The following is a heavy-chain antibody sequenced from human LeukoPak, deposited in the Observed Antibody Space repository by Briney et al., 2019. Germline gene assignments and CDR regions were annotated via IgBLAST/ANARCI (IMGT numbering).Heavy chain of an antibody. CDR1: GGSFSGYY. CDR3: ARDSRIGRGNY. CDR2: INHSGST. V-gene: IGHV4-34*01. Sequence: SETLSLTCAVYGGSFSGYYWSWIRQPPGKGLEWIGEINHSGSTNYNPSLKSRVTISVDTSKNQFSLKLSSVTAADTAVYYCARDSRIGRGNYWGQGTLVTVSA. J-gene: IGHJ4*02. D-gene: IGHD1-26*01.